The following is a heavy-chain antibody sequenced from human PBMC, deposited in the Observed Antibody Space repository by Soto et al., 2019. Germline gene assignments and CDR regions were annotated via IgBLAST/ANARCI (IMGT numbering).Heavy chain of an antibody. CDR3: AHRGYGDYPRDNWFDP. D-gene: IGHD4-17*01. Sequence: QITLKESGPTLVKPTQTLTLTCTFSGFSLKTGGAGVGWIRQPPGKALEWLALIYWNEDKRYSPPLKSRLTITKDTSKNQVVLTMTNMDPVDTATYYCAHRGYGDYPRDNWFDPWGQGTLVTVSS. V-gene: IGHV2-5*01. J-gene: IGHJ5*02. CDR2: IYWNEDK. CDR1: GFSLKTGGAG.